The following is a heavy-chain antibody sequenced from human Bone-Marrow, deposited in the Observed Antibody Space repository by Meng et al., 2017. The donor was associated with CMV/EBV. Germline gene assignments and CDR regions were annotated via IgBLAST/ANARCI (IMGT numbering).Heavy chain of an antibody. CDR2: ISWNSGNI. CDR3: ARDIADGDHGAHFDY. Sequence: SLKISCAASGFTFDDYAMHWVRQAPGKGLEWVSGISWNSGNIAYVASVKGRFTISRDNAKNSLYLKMNSLRAEDTALYYCARDIADGDHGAHFDYWGQGALVTVSS. J-gene: IGHJ4*02. CDR1: GFTFDDYA. V-gene: IGHV3-9*01. D-gene: IGHD4-17*01.